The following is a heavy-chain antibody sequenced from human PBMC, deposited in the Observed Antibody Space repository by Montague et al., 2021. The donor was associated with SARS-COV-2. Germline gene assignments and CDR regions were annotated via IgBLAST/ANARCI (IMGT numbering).Heavy chain of an antibody. V-gene: IGHV4-39*01. CDR2: IYYTANT. J-gene: IGHJ5*02. CDR3: ARAALPGRKNWFDP. D-gene: IGHD2-2*01. Sequence: SETLSLTCTVSGGSIISTTSNWGWIRQPPGKGLEWIGSIYYTANTYYTPSLKTRVTISVDTSKTQFSLNLTSVTAADTAVYYCARAALPGRKNWFDPW. CDR1: GGSIISTTSN.